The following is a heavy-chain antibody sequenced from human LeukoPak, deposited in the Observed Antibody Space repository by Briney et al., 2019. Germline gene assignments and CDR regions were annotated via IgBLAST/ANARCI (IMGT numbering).Heavy chain of an antibody. CDR1: GYSFTSYW. D-gene: IGHD3-22*01. Sequence: GESLKISCKGSGYSFTSYWIGWVRQMPGKGLEWMGIIYPGDSDTRYSPSFQGRVTISADKSISTAYLQWSSLKASDTAMYYCARSVYYDSSGYYDFDYWGQGTLVTVSS. J-gene: IGHJ4*02. V-gene: IGHV5-51*01. CDR2: IYPGDSDT. CDR3: ARSVYYDSSGYYDFDY.